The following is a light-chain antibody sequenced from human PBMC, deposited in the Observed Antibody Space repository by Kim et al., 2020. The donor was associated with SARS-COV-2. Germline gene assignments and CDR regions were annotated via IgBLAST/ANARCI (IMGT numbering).Light chain of an antibody. V-gene: IGLV3-1*01. J-gene: IGLJ2*01. CDR2: EDD. Sequence: SYELTQPPSVSVSPRQTATITCSGDKLGDKYACWYQQKSGQSPTLVIYEDDKRPSGIPERFSGSNSGSTATLTISGAQAMDEADYYCQAWESRTVVFGGGTQLTVL. CDR3: QAWESRTVV. CDR1: KLGDKY.